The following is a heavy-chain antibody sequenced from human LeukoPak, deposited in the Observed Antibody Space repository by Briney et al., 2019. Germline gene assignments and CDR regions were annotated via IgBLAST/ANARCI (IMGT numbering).Heavy chain of an antibody. J-gene: IGHJ3*02. V-gene: IGHV3-7*01. D-gene: IGHD5-18*01. CDR2: MKQDGSEK. CDR1: GFSFNAFW. Sequence: GGSLRLSCVGSGFSFNAFWINWVRLAPGKGLEWVANMKQDGSEKYYLDSVKGRFTISRDSAKNSIYLQMNRLRVEDTAVYYCARPRGYGTPHDAFDIWGQGTMVTVSS. CDR3: ARPRGYGTPHDAFDI.